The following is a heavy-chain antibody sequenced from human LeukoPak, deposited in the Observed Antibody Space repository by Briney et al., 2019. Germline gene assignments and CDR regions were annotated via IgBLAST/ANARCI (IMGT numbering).Heavy chain of an antibody. V-gene: IGHV4-39*01. J-gene: IGHJ3*02. Sequence: ASETLSLTCAVSGGSISSSSYYWDWIRQPPGKGLEWIGSIYYSGSTYYNPSLKSRVTISVDTSKNQFSLKLSSVTAADTAVYYCAKSNGYGLVDIWDQGTMVTVSS. CDR2: IYYSGST. CDR3: AKSNGYGLVDI. CDR1: GGSISSSSYY. D-gene: IGHD3-10*01.